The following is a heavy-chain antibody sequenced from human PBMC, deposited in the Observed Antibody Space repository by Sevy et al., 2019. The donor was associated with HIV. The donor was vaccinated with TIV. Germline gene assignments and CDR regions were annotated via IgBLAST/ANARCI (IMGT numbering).Heavy chain of an antibody. CDR1: GGSISSYY. J-gene: IGHJ6*02. CDR3: AGGGWGFPYYSYGMDV. V-gene: IGHV4-4*07. Sequence: SETLSLTCTVSGGSISSYYWSWIRQPAGKGLEWIGRIYTSGSTNYNPSLKSRVTMSVDTSKNQFSLKLSSVTAADTAVYYCAGGGWGFPYYSYGMDVWGQGTTVTVSS. D-gene: IGHD3-16*01. CDR2: IYTSGST.